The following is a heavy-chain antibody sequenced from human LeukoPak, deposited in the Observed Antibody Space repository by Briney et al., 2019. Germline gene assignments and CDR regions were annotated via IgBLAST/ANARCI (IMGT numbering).Heavy chain of an antibody. Sequence: GGSLRLSCEASGFTFSSYYMNWVRQAPGRGLEWVSSIGSSSIHIYYADSVKGRFTISRDNAKNSLYPQMNSLRAEDTAVYYCARGRGMGVWGQGTTVIVSS. CDR2: IGSSSIHI. J-gene: IGHJ6*02. V-gene: IGHV3-21*04. CDR3: ARGRGMGV. CDR1: GFTFSSYY.